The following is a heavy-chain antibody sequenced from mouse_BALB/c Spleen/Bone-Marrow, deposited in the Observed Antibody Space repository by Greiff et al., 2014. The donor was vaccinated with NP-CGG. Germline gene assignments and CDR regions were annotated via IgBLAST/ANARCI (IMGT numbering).Heavy chain of an antibody. CDR2: INPDSSTI. D-gene: IGHD2-3*01. CDR3: ARNGYYGWIAY. Sequence: DVQLVESGGGLVQPGGSLKLSCAASGSDFSRYWMTWVRQAPGKGLEWIGEINPDSSTINSTPSLKDKFIISRDNAKNTLYLQMSKVRSEDTALYYCARNGYYGWIAYWGQGTLVTVSA. V-gene: IGHV4-1*02. J-gene: IGHJ3*01. CDR1: GSDFSRYW.